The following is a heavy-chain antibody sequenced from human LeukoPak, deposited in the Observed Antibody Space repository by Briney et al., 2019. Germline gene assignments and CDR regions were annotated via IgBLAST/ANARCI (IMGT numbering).Heavy chain of an antibody. Sequence: GGSLRLSCAGSGFIFSNYGMTRVRQAPGKGLEWVGAISGNGVATHYADSVKGRFTLSRDNSKNTLYLQMDNLRVEDTALFYCVKNEGTSSLYYFDSWGQGTLVTVSS. D-gene: IGHD3-22*01. CDR2: ISGNGVAT. J-gene: IGHJ4*02. CDR3: VKNEGTSSLYYFDS. CDR1: GFIFSNYG. V-gene: IGHV3-23*01.